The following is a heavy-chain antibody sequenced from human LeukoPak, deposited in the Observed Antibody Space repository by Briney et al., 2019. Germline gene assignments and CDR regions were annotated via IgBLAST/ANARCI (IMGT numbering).Heavy chain of an antibody. D-gene: IGHD1-26*01. CDR1: GDSIEAYY. CDR3: ARGWELGDAFDI. J-gene: IGHJ3*02. CDR2: TYYSGST. V-gene: IGHV4-59*01. Sequence: SETLSLTCTVSGDSIEAYYCTWIRQPPGEGLEWIGYTYYSGSTNFNPSLKSRVTISVDTSKTQFSLKLSSVTAADTAVYYCARGWELGDAFDIWGQGTMVTVSS.